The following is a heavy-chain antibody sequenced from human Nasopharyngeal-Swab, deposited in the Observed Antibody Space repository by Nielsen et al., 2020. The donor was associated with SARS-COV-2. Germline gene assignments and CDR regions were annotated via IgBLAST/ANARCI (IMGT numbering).Heavy chain of an antibody. J-gene: IGHJ4*02. CDR3: ARTRTGYDSFAH. CDR2: ISTFNGKT. V-gene: IGHV1-18*01. D-gene: IGHD5-12*01. Sequence: SVKVSCQPFGYTFSNYPITWVRQAPGQGLEYIGWISTFNGKTHCAQNLQDRVTLSTDTSTTTAYMEVRGLTSGDTAVYYCARTRTGYDSFAHWGQGTPIAVSS. CDR1: GYTFSNYP.